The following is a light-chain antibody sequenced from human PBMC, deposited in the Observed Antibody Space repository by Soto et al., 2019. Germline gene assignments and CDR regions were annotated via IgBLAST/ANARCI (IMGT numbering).Light chain of an antibody. CDR1: QSVRGS. CDR3: QAGSNWPTEVN. Sequence: EIVVTQSPATLSLSPRERATLSCRASQSVRGSLAWYQQKHGQPPRLLIYDASNRATGIPARFGGSGSGTDFTLTITSLEPEALPVHYRQAGSNWPTEVNFGRGPRLDI. CDR2: DAS. J-gene: IGKJ5*01. V-gene: IGKV3-11*01.